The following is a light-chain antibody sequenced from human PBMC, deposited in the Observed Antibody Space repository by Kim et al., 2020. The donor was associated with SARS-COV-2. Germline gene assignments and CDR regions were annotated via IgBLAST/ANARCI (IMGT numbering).Light chain of an antibody. CDR2: DAA. CDR1: QDVSDY. V-gene: IGKV1-33*01. CDR3: QQYDNTPFT. J-gene: IGKJ5*01. Sequence: ASVGDRVTITWQASQDVSDYFNWYHQKPGEAPKVLIRDAANLESGVPSRFTRGGYGTEFSLTITSVQPEDMGTYYCQQYDNTPFTFGQGTRLEIK.